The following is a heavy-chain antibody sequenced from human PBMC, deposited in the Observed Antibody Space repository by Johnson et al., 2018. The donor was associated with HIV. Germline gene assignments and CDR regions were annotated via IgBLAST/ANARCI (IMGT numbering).Heavy chain of an antibody. CDR1: GFTFSSYG. Sequence: QVQLVESGGGVVQPGRSLRLSCAASGFTFSSYGMHWVRQAPGKGLEWVAVISYDGSYKYYADSVKGRFTISRDNSKNTLYLQMNSLRAEDTAVYYCAKVPYYGSGSYGVDIWGQWTMVTVSS. V-gene: IGHV3-33*05. J-gene: IGHJ3*02. CDR3: AKVPYYGSGSYGVDI. CDR2: ISYDGSYK. D-gene: IGHD3-10*01.